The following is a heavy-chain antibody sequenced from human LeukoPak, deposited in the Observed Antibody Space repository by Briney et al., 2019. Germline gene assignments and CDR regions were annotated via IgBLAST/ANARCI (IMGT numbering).Heavy chain of an antibody. D-gene: IGHD1-26*01. CDR2: ISYDGSIK. V-gene: IGHV3-30*18. Sequence: GGSLRLSCAASGFTFSSYGMHWVRQAPGKGLEWVAVISYDGSIKYYADSVKGRFTISRDNSKNTLYLQMNSLRAEDTAVYYCAKDSSGSSQPYYYYGMDVWGQGTTVTVSS. J-gene: IGHJ6*02. CDR1: GFTFSSYG. CDR3: AKDSSGSSQPYYYYGMDV.